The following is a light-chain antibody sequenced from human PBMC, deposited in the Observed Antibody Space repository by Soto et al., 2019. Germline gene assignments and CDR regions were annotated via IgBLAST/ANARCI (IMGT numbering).Light chain of an antibody. CDR1: QSLSTSD. J-gene: IGKJ5*01. Sequence: EIVLTQSPGTLSLSPGKRATLSCRASQSLSTSDLVWYQHKSGQPPRLVFHATFSTASGIPSRFSGSGSGTDFTLTISRLEHEDSAVYYWQQYGSLPYTFGRGTRLEIQ. CDR3: QQYGSLPYT. V-gene: IGKV3-20*01. CDR2: ATF.